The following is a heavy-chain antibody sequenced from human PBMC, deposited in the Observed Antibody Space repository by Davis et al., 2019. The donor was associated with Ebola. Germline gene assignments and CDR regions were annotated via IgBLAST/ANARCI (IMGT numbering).Heavy chain of an antibody. CDR2: ISSISRTI. V-gene: IGHV3-48*02. CDR3: AREGYTGYVRISGSYYADY. CDR1: AFCASLYS. D-gene: IGHD5-12*01. Sequence: GRSLRPSCPFSAFCASLYSMNWVRQAPGKGLEWVSYISSISRTIYYADSVKGRFTISRDNAKNSVYLQLNSLTDEDTAVYYCAREGYTGYVRISGSYYADYWGQGTLVTVSS. J-gene: IGHJ4*02.